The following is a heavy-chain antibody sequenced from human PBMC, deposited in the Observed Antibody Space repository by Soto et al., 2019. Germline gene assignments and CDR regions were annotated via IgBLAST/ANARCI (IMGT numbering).Heavy chain of an antibody. CDR1: GGSISSGGYY. J-gene: IGHJ5*02. Sequence: QVQLQESGPGLVKPSQTLSLTCTVSGGSISSGGYYWTWIRQHPGKGLEWLGYIYYTGSTRYNPSLKSRLTISVDTSKNQFSLKLSSVTAADTAVYYCAFSSGSYFNWFDPWGQGTLVTVSS. CDR2: IYYTGST. V-gene: IGHV4-31*03. CDR3: AFSSGSYFNWFDP. D-gene: IGHD1-26*01.